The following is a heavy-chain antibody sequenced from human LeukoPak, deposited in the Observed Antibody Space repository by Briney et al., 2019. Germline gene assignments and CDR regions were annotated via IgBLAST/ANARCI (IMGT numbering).Heavy chain of an antibody. Sequence: GASVKVSCKASGYTFTNYYIHWVRQAPGQGLEWMGWINPNSGGTNYAQKFQGRVTMTRDTSISTAYMELSRLRSDDTAVYYCARDRAVPVGGYYMDVWGKGTTVTVSS. CDR1: GYTFTNYY. D-gene: IGHD2-2*01. CDR2: INPNSGGT. CDR3: ARDRAVPVGGYYMDV. V-gene: IGHV1-2*02. J-gene: IGHJ6*03.